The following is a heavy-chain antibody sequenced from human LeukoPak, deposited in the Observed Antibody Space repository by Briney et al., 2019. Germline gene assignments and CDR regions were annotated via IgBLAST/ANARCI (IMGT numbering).Heavy chain of an antibody. D-gene: IGHD3-10*01. J-gene: IGHJ5*02. Sequence: GASVKVSCXASGYTFTGYYMHWVRQAPGQGLEWMGRINPNSGGTNYAQKFQGRVTMTRDTSISTAYMELSRLRSDDTAVYYCARGVLGYYGSGRAWGQGTLVTVSS. V-gene: IGHV1-2*06. CDR1: GYTFTGYY. CDR3: ARGVLGYYGSGRA. CDR2: INPNSGGT.